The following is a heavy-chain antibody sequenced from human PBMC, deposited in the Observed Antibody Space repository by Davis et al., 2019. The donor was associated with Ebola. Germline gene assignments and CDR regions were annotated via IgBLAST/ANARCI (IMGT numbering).Heavy chain of an antibody. J-gene: IGHJ4*02. D-gene: IGHD2-15*01. V-gene: IGHV4-39*01. CDR3: ALRDFVT. CDR2: IYYSGST. Sequence: SDPLSLTFTVSGSAISSSSYYWGWIRQPPGKGLEWIGSIYYSGSTYYNPSLMSRVTISVDTSNNQFSLKLSSVTAADTAVYYCALRDFVTWGQGTQVTVSS. CDR1: GSAISSSSYY.